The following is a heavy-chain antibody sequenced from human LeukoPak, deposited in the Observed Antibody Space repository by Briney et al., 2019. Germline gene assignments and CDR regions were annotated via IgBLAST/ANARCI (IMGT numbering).Heavy chain of an antibody. V-gene: IGHV3-30*02. Sequence: LPGGSLRLSCAASGFTFSSYGMHWVRQAPGKGLEWVAFIRYDGSNKYYADSVKGRFTICSDNSKNTLYLQMNSLRAEDTAVYYCAKDLRNTFGVMDVWGKGTTVTVSS. CDR3: AKDLRNTFGVMDV. D-gene: IGHD3-16*01. CDR2: IRYDGSNK. J-gene: IGHJ6*03. CDR1: GFTFSSYG.